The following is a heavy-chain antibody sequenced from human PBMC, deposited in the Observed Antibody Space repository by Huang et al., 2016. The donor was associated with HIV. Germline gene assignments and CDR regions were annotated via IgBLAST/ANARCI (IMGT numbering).Heavy chain of an antibody. CDR3: TTNTAMVRQNY. J-gene: IGHJ4*02. CDR1: GFTFSKGW. CDR2: IKTKSDGGTT. Sequence: VQLVESGGSLVKPGGSLRLSCVASGFTFSKGWMTWVRQAPGKGLEWVGRIKTKSDGGTTDYAAPVKGRFTISRDDSKTTVYLQMSSLKTEDTAMYYCTTNTAMVRQNYWGQGTLVTVSS. D-gene: IGHD5-18*01. V-gene: IGHV3-15*01.